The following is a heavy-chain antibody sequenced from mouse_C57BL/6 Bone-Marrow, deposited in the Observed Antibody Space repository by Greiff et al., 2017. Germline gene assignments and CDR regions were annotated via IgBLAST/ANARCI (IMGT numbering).Heavy chain of an antibody. Sequence: EVKLVESGGGLVQSGRSLRLSCATSGFTFSDFYMAWVRQAPGKGLEWIAASSNKANDYTTEYSSSVKGRFTVSRDTSQTFLSLHMNALRAADTAIYYCARAAGGYYAMDYWGQGPSVTVSS. J-gene: IGHJ4*01. V-gene: IGHV7-1*01. CDR2: SSNKANDYTT. D-gene: IGHD1-1*02. CDR3: ARAAGGYYAMDY. CDR1: GFTFSDFY.